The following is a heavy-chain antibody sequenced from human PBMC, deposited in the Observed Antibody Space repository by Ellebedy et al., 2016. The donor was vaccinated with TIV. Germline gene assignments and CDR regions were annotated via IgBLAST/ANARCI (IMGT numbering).Heavy chain of an antibody. D-gene: IGHD5-12*01. CDR2: IRSKANSYAT. J-gene: IGHJ6*02. CDR3: TRHLLSEENSGYVGDYYYGMDV. Sequence: GGSLRLXXAASGFTFSGSAMHWVRQASGKGLEWVGRIRSKANSYATAYAASVKGRFTISRDDSKNTAYLQMNSLKTEDTAVYYCTRHLLSEENSGYVGDYYYGMDVWGQGTTVTVSS. V-gene: IGHV3-73*01. CDR1: GFTFSGSA.